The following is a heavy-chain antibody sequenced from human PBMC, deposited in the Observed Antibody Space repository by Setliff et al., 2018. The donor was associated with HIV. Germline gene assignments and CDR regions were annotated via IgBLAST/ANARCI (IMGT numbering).Heavy chain of an antibody. CDR3: ARDPYGITTRDWYFDL. V-gene: IGHV4-38-2*02. Sequence: SETLSLTCTVSGYSISSGYYWGWIRQPQGKGLEWIGSIYHSGSTYYNPSLKSRVTISVDTSKNQFSLKLSSVTAADTAVYYCARDPYGITTRDWYFDLWGRGTLVTVSS. D-gene: IGHD3-10*01. CDR2: IYHSGST. J-gene: IGHJ2*01. CDR1: GYSISSGYY.